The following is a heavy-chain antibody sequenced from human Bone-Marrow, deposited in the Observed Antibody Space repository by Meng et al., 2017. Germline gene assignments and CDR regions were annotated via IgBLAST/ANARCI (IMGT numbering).Heavy chain of an antibody. Sequence: VPPQGWGVGRLKPSEALALTCGGWGGSFSGSYWSWSRQPPGKGLEWIGEINHSGSTNYNPSLKSRVTISVETSKNQFSLKLSSVTAADTAVYYCARGRVTTVTTPNWYFDLWGRGTLVTVSS. D-gene: IGHD4-17*01. CDR3: ARGRVTTVTTPNWYFDL. V-gene: IGHV4-34*01. J-gene: IGHJ2*01. CDR1: GGSFSGSY. CDR2: INHSGST.